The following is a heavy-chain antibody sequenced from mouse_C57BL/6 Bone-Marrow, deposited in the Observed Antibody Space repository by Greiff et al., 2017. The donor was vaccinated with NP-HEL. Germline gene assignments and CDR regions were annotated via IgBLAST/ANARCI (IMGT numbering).Heavy chain of an antibody. CDR1: GFTFSDYY. CDR3: ARQGGIRKLPYFDY. D-gene: IGHD5-5*01. CDR2: ISNGGGST. Sequence: EVKLMESGGGLVQPGGSLKLSCAASGFTFSDYYMYWVRQTPEKRLEWVAYISNGGGSTYYPDTVKGRFTISRDNAKNTLYLQMSRLKSEDTAMYYCARQGGIRKLPYFDYWAKAPLSQSPQ. J-gene: IGHJ2*01. V-gene: IGHV5-12*01.